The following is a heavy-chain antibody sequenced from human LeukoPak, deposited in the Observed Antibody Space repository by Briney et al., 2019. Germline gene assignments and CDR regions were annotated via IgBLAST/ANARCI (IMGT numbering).Heavy chain of an antibody. Sequence: ASVKVSCKASGYTFTGYNVHWVRQAPGQRPEWVGRTSPNSGSTRYAQKFQDRVTMTRDTSSSTAYMELSRLGSDDTAVYYCVRDNASGSFYALWGQGTLVTVSS. CDR1: GYTFTGYN. J-gene: IGHJ4*02. CDR3: VRDNASGSFYAL. CDR2: TSPNSGST. V-gene: IGHV1-2*06. D-gene: IGHD3-10*01.